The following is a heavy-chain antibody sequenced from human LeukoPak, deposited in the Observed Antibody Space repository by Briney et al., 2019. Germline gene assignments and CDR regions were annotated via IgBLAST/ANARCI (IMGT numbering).Heavy chain of an antibody. CDR1: GGSISSSNW. CDR3: ARLAAAGLSTYAFDI. D-gene: IGHD6-13*01. J-gene: IGHJ3*02. V-gene: IGHV4-4*02. Sequence: SETLSLTCAVSGGSISSSNWWSWVRQPPGKGPEWIGEIYHSGSTNYNPSLKSRVTISVDKSKNQFSLKLSSVTAADTAVYYCARLAAAGLSTYAFDIWGQGTMVTVSS. CDR2: IYHSGST.